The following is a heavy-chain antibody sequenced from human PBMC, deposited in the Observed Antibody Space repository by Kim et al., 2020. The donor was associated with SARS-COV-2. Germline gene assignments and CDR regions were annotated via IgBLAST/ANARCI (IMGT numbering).Heavy chain of an antibody. CDR3: ARVSTGDGTDY. CDR2: IYYSGST. Sequence: SETLSLTCTVSGGSISSGGYYWSWIRQHPGKGLEWIGYIYYSGSTYYNPSLKSRVTISVDTSKNQFSLKLSSVTAADTAVYYCARVSTGDGTDYWGQGTLVTVSS. V-gene: IGHV4-31*03. D-gene: IGHD7-27*01. CDR1: GGSISSGGYY. J-gene: IGHJ4*02.